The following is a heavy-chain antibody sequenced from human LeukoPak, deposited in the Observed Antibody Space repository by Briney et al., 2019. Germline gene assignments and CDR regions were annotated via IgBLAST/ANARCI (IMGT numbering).Heavy chain of an antibody. CDR2: IKQDGSEK. Sequence: GGSLRLSCAAYGFTFSSYWMSWVRQAPGKGLEWVANIKQDGSEKYYVDSVKGRFTISRDNAKNSLYLQMNSLRAEDTAVYYCARDFFFDIVVVPAAIAGVDYWGQGTLVTVSS. CDR3: ARDFFFDIVVVPAAIAGVDY. J-gene: IGHJ4*02. D-gene: IGHD2-2*02. CDR1: GFTFSSYW. V-gene: IGHV3-7*01.